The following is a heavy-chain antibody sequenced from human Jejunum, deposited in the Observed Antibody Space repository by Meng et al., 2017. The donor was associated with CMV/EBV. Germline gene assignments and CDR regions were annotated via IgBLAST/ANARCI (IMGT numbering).Heavy chain of an antibody. CDR2: ISGYNGYT. V-gene: IGHV1-18*01. J-gene: IGHJ6*02. D-gene: IGHD1-26*01. Sequence: CVLRAPGHGLGWMAAISGYNGYTRQPKKFLGRVTMTTEHSTTTVYMELGSLTFDATAVYYCARFSIRGADASPPYYHGMDVWGQGTTVTVSS. CDR3: ARFSIRGADASPPYYHGMDV.